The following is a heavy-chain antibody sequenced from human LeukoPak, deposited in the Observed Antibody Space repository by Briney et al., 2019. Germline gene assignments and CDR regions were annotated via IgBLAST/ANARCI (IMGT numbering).Heavy chain of an antibody. V-gene: IGHV3-15*01. D-gene: IGHD3-10*01. Sequence: PGGSLSLSCAASGFTFSNAWMSWVRQAPGRGLEWVGRIKSKTDGGTTDYAAPVKGRFTISRDDSKNTLYLQMNSLKTEDTAVYYCTTDPNYYGSGSYLDYWGQGTLVTVSS. CDR3: TTDPNYYGSGSYLDY. CDR2: IKSKTDGGTT. J-gene: IGHJ4*02. CDR1: GFTFSNAW.